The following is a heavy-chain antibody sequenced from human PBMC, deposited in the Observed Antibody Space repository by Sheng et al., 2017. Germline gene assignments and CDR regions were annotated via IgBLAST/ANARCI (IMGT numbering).Heavy chain of an antibody. D-gene: IGHD7-27*01. J-gene: IGHJ2*01. Sequence: QLQLQESGPGLVKPSETLSLTCTVSGGSISSSSYYWGWIRQPPGKGLEWIGSIYYSGSTYYNPSLKSRVTISVDTSKNQFSLKLSSVTAADTAVYYXAGWGSGWYFDLWGLAPWSLSPQ. CDR1: GGSISSSSYY. V-gene: IGHV4-39*07. CDR3: AGWGSGWYFDL. CDR2: IYYSGST.